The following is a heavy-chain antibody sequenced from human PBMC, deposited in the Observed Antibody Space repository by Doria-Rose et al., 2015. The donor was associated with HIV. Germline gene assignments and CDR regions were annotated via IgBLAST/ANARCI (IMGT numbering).Heavy chain of an antibody. Sequence: QVQLQESGPGLVKPSQTLSLTCTVSGGSISSGSYYWSWIRQPAGKGLEWIGRIYISGSTNYNPSPKSRVTIQIATPKNHFSVKLRSVTAADTAVYYCASLYSSSPYYFDYWGQGTLVTVSS. CDR1: GGSISSGSYY. CDR3: ASLYSSSPYYFDY. D-gene: IGHD6-13*01. J-gene: IGHJ4*02. V-gene: IGHV4-61*02. CDR2: IYISGST.